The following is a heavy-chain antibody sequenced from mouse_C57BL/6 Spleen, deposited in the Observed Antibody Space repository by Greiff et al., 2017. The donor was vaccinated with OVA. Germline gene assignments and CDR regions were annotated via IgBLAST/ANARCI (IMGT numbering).Heavy chain of an antibody. CDR1: GFTFSNYW. V-gene: IGHV6-3*01. Sequence: EVKLVESGGGLVQPGGSMKLSCVASGFTFSNYWMNWVRQSPEKGLEWVAQIRLKSDNYATHYAESVKGRFTISRDDSKSSFFLQMNNVRAEDTGIYYCTVGFCAYWGQGTLVTVSA. CDR3: TVGFCAY. CDR2: IRLKSDNYAT. J-gene: IGHJ3*01.